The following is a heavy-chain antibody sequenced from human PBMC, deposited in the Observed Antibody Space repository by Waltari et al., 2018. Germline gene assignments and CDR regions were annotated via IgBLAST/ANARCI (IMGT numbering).Heavy chain of an antibody. J-gene: IGHJ4*02. CDR2: INAGNGNT. V-gene: IGHV1-3*01. CDR1: GYTFTSYA. Sequence: QVQLVQSGAEGKKPGASVKVSCKASGYTFTSYAMHWVRQAPGQRLEWMGWINAGNGNTKYSQKFQGRVTITRDTSASTAYMELSSLRSEDTAVYYCARMGYYYDSSGHVADWGQGTLVTVSS. CDR3: ARMGYYYDSSGHVAD. D-gene: IGHD3-22*01.